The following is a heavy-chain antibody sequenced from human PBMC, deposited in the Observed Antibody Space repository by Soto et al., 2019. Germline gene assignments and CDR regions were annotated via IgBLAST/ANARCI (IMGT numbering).Heavy chain of an antibody. V-gene: IGHV4-31*03. CDR1: GGSISSGGHY. CDR2: IYYTGST. Sequence: SETLSLTCTVSGGSISSGGHYWSWIRQHPGKGLEWIGYIYYTGSTYYNPSVKSRVTISVDTSKNQFSLKLYSVTAADTAVYYCASAPYGSGSPSDYHHYGMDVSGQGTTVTVSS. CDR3: ASAPYGSGSPSDYHHYGMDV. J-gene: IGHJ6*02. D-gene: IGHD3-10*01.